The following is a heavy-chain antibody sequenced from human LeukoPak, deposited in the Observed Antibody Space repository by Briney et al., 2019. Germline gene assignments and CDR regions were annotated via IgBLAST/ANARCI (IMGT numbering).Heavy chain of an antibody. CDR3: AKARGSGYYSSFDL. V-gene: IGHV3-30-3*01. J-gene: IGHJ2*01. Sequence: PGGSLRLSCAGSGFTFSTYAMHWVRQAPGKGLEWVALFSYDGSTQRYADSVKGRFTISGDNSKNSLYLQMNSLRPEDTAVYFCAKARGSGYYSSFDLWGRGTLVSVSS. CDR1: GFTFSTYA. D-gene: IGHD6-19*01. CDR2: FSYDGSTQ.